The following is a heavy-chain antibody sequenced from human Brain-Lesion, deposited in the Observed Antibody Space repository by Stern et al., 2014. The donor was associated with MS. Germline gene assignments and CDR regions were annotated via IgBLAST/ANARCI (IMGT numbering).Heavy chain of an antibody. CDR2: IHYSGFT. D-gene: IGHD1-26*01. Sequence: QVQLVESGPGLVKPSETLSLTCTVSGGSISSSTYYWAWIRQPPGKGLEWIGNIHYSGFTYYHPSLQSPVTISVTLSKNQFSLKLSSVTAADTAIYYCARHDSVPRPSQLYSARDRGPGYFDYWGQGTLVTVSS. J-gene: IGHJ4*02. CDR3: ARHDSVPRPSQLYSARDRGPGYFDY. CDR1: GGSISSSTYY. V-gene: IGHV4-39*01.